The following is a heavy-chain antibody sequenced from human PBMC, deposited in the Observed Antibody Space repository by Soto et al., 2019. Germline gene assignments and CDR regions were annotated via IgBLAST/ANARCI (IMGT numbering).Heavy chain of an antibody. CDR3: ASRGKNFWSGYQAFDY. Sequence: QVQLVQSGAEVKKPGSSVKVSCKASGGTFSSYAISWVRQAPGQGLEWMGGIIPIFGTANYAQKFQGRVTITADESPSTAYMELSSLRSEDTAVYYCASRGKNFWSGYQAFDYWGQGTLVTVSS. D-gene: IGHD3-3*01. J-gene: IGHJ4*02. CDR1: GGTFSSYA. CDR2: IIPIFGTA. V-gene: IGHV1-69*01.